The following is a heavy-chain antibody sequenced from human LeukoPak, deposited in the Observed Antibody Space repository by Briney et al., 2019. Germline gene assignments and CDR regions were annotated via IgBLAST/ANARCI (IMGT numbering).Heavy chain of an antibody. CDR3: ARQGYYYGSGSYYNEDDAFDI. V-gene: IGHV4-59*08. J-gene: IGHJ3*02. D-gene: IGHD3-10*01. Sequence: SETLSLTCTVSGGSISSYYWSWIRQPPGKGLEWIGYIYYSGSTNYNPSLKSRVTISRDTSTNQFSLKLTSVTAADTAVYYCARQGYYYGSGSYYNEDDAFDIWGQGTMVTVSS. CDR1: GGSISSYY. CDR2: IYYSGST.